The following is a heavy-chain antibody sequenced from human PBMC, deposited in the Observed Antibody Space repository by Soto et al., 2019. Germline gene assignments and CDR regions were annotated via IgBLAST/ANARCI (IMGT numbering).Heavy chain of an antibody. CDR1: GGSFSGYY. V-gene: IGHV4-34*01. Sequence: PSETLSLTCAVYGGSFSGYYWSWIRQPPGKGLEWIGEINHSGSTNYNPSLKSRVTISVDTSKNQFSLKLSSVTAADTAVYYCASNPPTTLAVPPESWGQGTLVTVSS. CDR2: INHSGST. J-gene: IGHJ5*02. D-gene: IGHD6-19*01. CDR3: ASNPPTTLAVPPES.